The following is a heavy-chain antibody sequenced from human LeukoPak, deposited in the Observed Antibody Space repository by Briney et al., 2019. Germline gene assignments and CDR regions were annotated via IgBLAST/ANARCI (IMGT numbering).Heavy chain of an antibody. Sequence: PGGSLRLSCAASGFTFSSYGMSWFPQAPGKGLEWVANIKQDGSQKFSVDSVKGRFTISRDNAKNSLYLQMNSLRVEDTAVYYCARDWFDGDSDRFDYWGQGTLVTVSS. J-gene: IGHJ4*02. CDR3: ARDWFDGDSDRFDY. V-gene: IGHV3-7*03. CDR2: IKQDGSQK. CDR1: GFTFSSYG. D-gene: IGHD4-17*01.